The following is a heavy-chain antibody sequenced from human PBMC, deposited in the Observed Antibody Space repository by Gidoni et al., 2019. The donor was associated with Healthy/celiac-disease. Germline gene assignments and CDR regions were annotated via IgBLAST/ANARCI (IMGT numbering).Heavy chain of an antibody. Sequence: EVQLLESGGGLVQPGGSLRLSCAASGFTFSSYAMSWVRQAPGKGLEWVSAISGSGGSTYYADSVKGRFTISRDNSKNTLYLQMNSLRAEDTSVYYCANIGVAGTAYYYGMDVWGQGTTVTVSS. D-gene: IGHD6-19*01. CDR3: ANIGVAGTAYYYGMDV. J-gene: IGHJ6*02. V-gene: IGHV3-23*01. CDR2: ISGSGGST. CDR1: GFTFSSYA.